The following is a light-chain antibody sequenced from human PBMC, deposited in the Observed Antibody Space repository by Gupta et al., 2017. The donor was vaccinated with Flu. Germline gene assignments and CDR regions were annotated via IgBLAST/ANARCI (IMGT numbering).Light chain of an antibody. CDR2: EVS. J-gene: IGKJ2*02. V-gene: IGKV2-30*01. CDR3: MLGTHPWT. Sequence: DVVMSKSPLYMSVTLLQADSISCRSIQSLVYNNGITWFTWFQKRPGQSPRRLIYEVSNRDSGVPDRFSGSGSVTDFTLKISRVEAEDVGFYYCMLGTHPWTFGQGTRLEI. CDR1: QSLVYNNGITW.